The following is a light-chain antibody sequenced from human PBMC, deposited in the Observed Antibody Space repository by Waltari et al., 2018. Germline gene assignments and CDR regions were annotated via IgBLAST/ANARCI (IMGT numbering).Light chain of an antibody. J-gene: IGKJ1*01. CDR2: DAS. Sequence: EVVLTQSPATLSLSPGERDTLSCWASQTVSRSLVWYQQKPGQTPRLLIYDASSRATGIPARVSGSGARTDFTLTINSLEPEDLAVYYCQQRSTWPRTFGQGTKVEIK. V-gene: IGKV3-11*01. CDR3: QQRSTWPRT. CDR1: QTVSRS.